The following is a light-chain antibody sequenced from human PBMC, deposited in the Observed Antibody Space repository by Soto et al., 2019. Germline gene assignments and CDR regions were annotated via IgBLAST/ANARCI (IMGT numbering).Light chain of an antibody. CDR2: DAS. V-gene: IGKV1-39*01. CDR1: QNIRIN. Sequence: DIQMTQSPSSLSASVGDRVTITCRASQNIRINLIWYQQKPGKAPNLLLYDASTLQSGVPSRFSGSGSGTVFTLTISSLQPEDFATYYCQQSYSTTWTFGQGTKVEIK. CDR3: QQSYSTTWT. J-gene: IGKJ1*01.